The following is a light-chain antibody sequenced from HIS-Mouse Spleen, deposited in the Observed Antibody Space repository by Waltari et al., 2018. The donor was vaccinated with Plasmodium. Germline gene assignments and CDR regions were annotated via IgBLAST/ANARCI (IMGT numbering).Light chain of an antibody. CDR2: AAS. CDR1: QGISSY. V-gene: IGKV1-9*01. J-gene: IGKJ1*01. CDR3: QQLNSYRT. Sequence: DIQLTQSPSFLSASVGDRVTITCRASQGISSYLAWYQQKPGKAPKILIYAASTLQSGVPSRFSGSGSVTEFTLTISSLQPEDFATYYCQQLNSYRTFGQGTKVEIK.